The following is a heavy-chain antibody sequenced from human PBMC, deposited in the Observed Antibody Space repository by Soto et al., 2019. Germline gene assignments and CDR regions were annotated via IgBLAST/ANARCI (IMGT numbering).Heavy chain of an antibody. CDR3: ARGTISGIFY. CDR1: TGSISNYF. J-gene: IGHJ4*02. D-gene: IGHD1-26*01. Sequence: SETLSLNCTVSTGSISNYFWNWVRQPPGKGLEWIGYISDTGSTYYNPSLKSRVTISLATSKNQFSLKLRSVTAVDTAVYYCARGTISGIFYWGQGTLVTVSS. V-gene: IGHV4-59*01. CDR2: ISDTGST.